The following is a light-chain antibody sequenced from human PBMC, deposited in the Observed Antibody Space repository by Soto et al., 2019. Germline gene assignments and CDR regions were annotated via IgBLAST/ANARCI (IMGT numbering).Light chain of an antibody. CDR2: DVN. J-gene: IGLJ3*02. Sequence: QSALTQPASVSGSPGQSIAISCTGTTSDVGGYNFVSWYQQHPGKAPKVIISDVNNRPSGVSDRFSGSKSGNTASLTVSGLQAEDEADYYCSSYAASNNFYFVFGGGTKLTVL. V-gene: IGLV2-14*01. CDR1: TSDVGGYNF. CDR3: SSYAASNNFYFV.